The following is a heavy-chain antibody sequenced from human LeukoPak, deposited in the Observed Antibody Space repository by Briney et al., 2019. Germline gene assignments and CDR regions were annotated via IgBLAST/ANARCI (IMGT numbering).Heavy chain of an antibody. CDR3: ARLMVRGGTDY. Sequence: SETLSLTCTVSGGSISSSSYYWGWIRQPPGKGLEWIGEINHSGSTNYNPSLKSRVTISVDTSKNQFSLKLSSVTAADTAVYYCARLMVRGGTDYWGQGTLVTVSS. V-gene: IGHV4-39*07. D-gene: IGHD3-10*01. CDR2: INHSGST. CDR1: GGSISSSSYY. J-gene: IGHJ4*02.